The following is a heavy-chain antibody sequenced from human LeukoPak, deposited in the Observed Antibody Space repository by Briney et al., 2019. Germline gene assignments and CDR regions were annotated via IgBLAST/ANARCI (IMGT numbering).Heavy chain of an antibody. J-gene: IGHJ4*02. CDR1: GDSVFSNGAA. D-gene: IGHD3-3*01. V-gene: IGHV6-1*01. CDR2: TYYRSQQWYS. CDR3: GREADFGVVTN. Sequence: SQTLSLTCAISGDSVFSNGAAWDWIRQSPSRGLEWLGRTYYRSQQWYSDYAPSVKGRITINADTSQNQFSLPLDSMTPEDTAVYYCGREADFGVVTNWGRGTLVTVSS.